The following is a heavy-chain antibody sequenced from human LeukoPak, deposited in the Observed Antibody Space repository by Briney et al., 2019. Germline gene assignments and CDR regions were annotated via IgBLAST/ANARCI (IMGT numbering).Heavy chain of an antibody. CDR3: ARFWHCGFSTCWAVKGFDY. V-gene: IGHV1-2*02. CDR2: IDSNSGET. CDR1: GYSFIGYF. J-gene: IGHJ3*01. Sequence: ASVNVSCKAAGYSFIGYFIHWVRQAPGQGLEWMGWIDSNSGETHYAQKFQGRFTMTKDTSIKTAYMELSSLRSDDTAIYYCARFWHCGFSTCWAVKGFDYWGQGTEVTVSP. D-gene: IGHD2-21*01.